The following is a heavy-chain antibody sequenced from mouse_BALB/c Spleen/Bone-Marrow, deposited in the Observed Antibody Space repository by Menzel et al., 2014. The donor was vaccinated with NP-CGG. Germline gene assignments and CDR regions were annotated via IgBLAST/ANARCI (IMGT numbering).Heavy chain of an antibody. Sequence: EVNVVESGGGLVKSGGSLKLPCAASGFTFSNYGMSWVRQTPEKRLEWVATISGGGSYTFYSDSVKGRFTISRDNAKNNLYLQLSSLRSEDTAVYYCARHAYYDQTEVSFIYWGQGTLVTVSA. V-gene: IGHV5-9-2*01. CDR3: ARHAYYDQTEVSFIY. CDR2: ISGGGSYT. D-gene: IGHD2-4*01. CDR1: GFTFSNYG. J-gene: IGHJ3*01.